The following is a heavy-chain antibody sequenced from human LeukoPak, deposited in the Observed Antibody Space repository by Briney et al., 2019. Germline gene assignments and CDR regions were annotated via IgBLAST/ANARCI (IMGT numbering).Heavy chain of an antibody. D-gene: IGHD2-15*01. Sequence: PGSSLRLSCAASGFTFGDFAMHWVRQPPGRGLEWVSGISWNSDNIGYVDSVEGRFTISRDNSKNTLYLQMNSLRAEDTAVYYCARGGLGVDYWGQGTLVTVSS. CDR1: GFTFGDFA. V-gene: IGHV3-9*01. CDR2: ISWNSDNI. J-gene: IGHJ4*02. CDR3: ARGGLGVDY.